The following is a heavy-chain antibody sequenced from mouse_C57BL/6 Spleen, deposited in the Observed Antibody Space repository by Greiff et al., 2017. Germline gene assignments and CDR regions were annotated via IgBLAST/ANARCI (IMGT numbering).Heavy chain of an antibody. J-gene: IGHJ4*01. Sequence: VMLVESGAELVKPGASVKISCKASGYAFSSYWMNWVKQRPGKGLEWIGQIYPGDGDTNYNGKFKGKATLTADKSSSTAYMQLSSLTSEDSAVYFCAEGSGYRYAMDYWGQGTSVTVSS. D-gene: IGHD3-2*02. V-gene: IGHV1-80*01. CDR3: AEGSGYRYAMDY. CDR2: IYPGDGDT. CDR1: GYAFSSYW.